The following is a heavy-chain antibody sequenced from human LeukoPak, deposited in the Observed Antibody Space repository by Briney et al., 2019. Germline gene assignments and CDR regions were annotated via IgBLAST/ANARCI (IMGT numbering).Heavy chain of an antibody. V-gene: IGHV3-21*01. J-gene: IGHJ2*01. Sequence: GGSLRLSCAASGFTFSSYSMNWVRQAPGKGLEWVSSISSSSSYIYYADSVKGRFTISRDNAKNSLYLQMNSLRAEDTAVYYCARSRRDGPNFNWCFDLWGRGTLVTVSS. CDR1: GFTFSSYS. CDR3: ARSRRDGPNFNWCFDL. CDR2: ISSSSSYI. D-gene: IGHD5-24*01.